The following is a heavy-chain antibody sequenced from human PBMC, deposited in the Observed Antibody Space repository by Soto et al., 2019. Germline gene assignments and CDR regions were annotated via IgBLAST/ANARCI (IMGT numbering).Heavy chain of an antibody. D-gene: IGHD1-20*01. CDR2: ISSGGGTS. CDR1: GFIFSDYY. Sequence: VQLVESGGGLVKPGGSLRLSCAASGFIFSDYYMTWIRQAPRKGLEWISDISSGGGTSYFADSVRGRFTISRDNANNSLYLQMNNLRAEDTAIYYCARRLTGRTTGDWFDPWGQGTLVTVSS. V-gene: IGHV3-11*01. CDR3: ARRLTGRTTGDWFDP. J-gene: IGHJ5*02.